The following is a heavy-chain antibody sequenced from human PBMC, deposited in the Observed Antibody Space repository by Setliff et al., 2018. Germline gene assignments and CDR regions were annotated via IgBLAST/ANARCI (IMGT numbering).Heavy chain of an antibody. CDR2: MNPNSGNT. Sequence: GASVKVSCKASGYTFTGYYMHWVRQATGQGLEWMGWMNPNSGNTGYAQKFQGRVTMTRNTSISTAYMELSSLRSEDTAVYYCARRVGSVGIQLPDYWGQGTLVTVSS. J-gene: IGHJ4*02. V-gene: IGHV1-8*02. D-gene: IGHD5-18*01. CDR1: GYTFTGYY. CDR3: ARRVGSVGIQLPDY.